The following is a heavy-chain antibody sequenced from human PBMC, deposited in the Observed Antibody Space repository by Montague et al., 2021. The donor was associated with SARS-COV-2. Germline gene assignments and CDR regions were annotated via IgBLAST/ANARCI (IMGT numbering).Heavy chain of an antibody. CDR3: VREVGLVVARTLGRLDP. CDR2: TNSDGRST. CDR1: EFTFSEYW. J-gene: IGHJ5*02. V-gene: IGHV3-74*01. D-gene: IGHD6-19*01. Sequence: SLRLSCAVSEFTFSEYWMHWVRQAPGKGLEWVSRTNSDGRSTTYADSVKGRFTISRDNAKNMLYLQINSLRGEDTAVYYCVREVGLVVARTLGRLDPWGQGTLVTVSS.